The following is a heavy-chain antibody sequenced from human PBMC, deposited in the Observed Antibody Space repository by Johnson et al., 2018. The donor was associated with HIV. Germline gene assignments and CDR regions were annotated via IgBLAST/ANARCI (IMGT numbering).Heavy chain of an antibody. V-gene: IGHV3-66*03. J-gene: IGHJ3*02. D-gene: IGHD2-15*01. Sequence: EVQLVESGGGLIQPAGSLRLSCAASGFTVSSNYMSWVRQAPGKGLEWVSVIYSGGSTYYADSVKGRFTISRDNAKNSLYLQMNSLRAEDTAVYYCAKVGPASDVLGAGDAFDIWGQGTMVTVSS. CDR3: AKVGPASDVLGAGDAFDI. CDR1: GFTVSSNY. CDR2: IYSGGST.